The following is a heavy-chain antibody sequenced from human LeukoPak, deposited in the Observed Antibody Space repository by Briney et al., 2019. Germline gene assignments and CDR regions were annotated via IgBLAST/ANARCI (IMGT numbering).Heavy chain of an antibody. D-gene: IGHD5-24*01. J-gene: IGHJ4*02. CDR2: IYYSGST. CDR3: ARQRDGYNPNFDY. Sequence: SETLSLTCTVSGGSISSSSYYWGWIRQPPGKGLEWIGSIYYSGSTYYNPSLKSRVTISVDTSKNQFSLKLSSVTAADTAVYYCARQRDGYNPNFDYWGQGTLVTVSS. V-gene: IGHV4-39*01. CDR1: GGSISSSSYY.